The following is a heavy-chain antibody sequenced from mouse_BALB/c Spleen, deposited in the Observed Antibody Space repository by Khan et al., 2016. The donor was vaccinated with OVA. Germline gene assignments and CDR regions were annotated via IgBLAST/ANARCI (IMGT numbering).Heavy chain of an antibody. CDR2: INYSGST. CDR3: ARWFTY. Sequence: EVQLQESGPGLVKPSQSLSLTCTVTGYSITSDYAWNWIRQFPGNKLEWMGYINYSGSTTYNPSLKSRISITRDTSKNQFFLQLNSVTTEDIATYYCARWFTYWGQGTLVTVSA. V-gene: IGHV3-2*02. J-gene: IGHJ3*01. CDR1: GYSITSDYA.